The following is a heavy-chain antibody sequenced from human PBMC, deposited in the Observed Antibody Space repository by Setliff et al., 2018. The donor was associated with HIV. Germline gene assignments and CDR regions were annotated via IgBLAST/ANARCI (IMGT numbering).Heavy chain of an antibody. D-gene: IGHD3-3*01. CDR3: AREYYDFWSGYSDAFHI. V-gene: IGHV1-18*01. Sequence: GASVKVSCKASGYTFTSYGISWVRQAPGQGLEWMGWISAYNGNTNYAQTLQGRVTMTTDTSTSTAYMELRSLRSDDTAVYYCAREYYDFWSGYSDAFHIWGQGTRVTVSS. CDR1: GYTFTSYG. J-gene: IGHJ3*02. CDR2: ISAYNGNT.